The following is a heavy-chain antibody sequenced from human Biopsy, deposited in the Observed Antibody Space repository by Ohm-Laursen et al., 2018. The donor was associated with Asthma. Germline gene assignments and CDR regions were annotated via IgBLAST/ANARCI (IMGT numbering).Heavy chain of an antibody. CDR3: ARGVVYGGDSYAEYFQH. CDR1: GDSISSYH. Sequence: SKTLSLTCTVSGDSISSYHWSWIRQPPGKGLEWIGYVFYGGATNYNPSLKSRVTISVDTSKNQFFLRLSSVTAADTAVYYCARGVVYGGDSYAEYFQHWGQGTLVTVSS. D-gene: IGHD4-23*01. V-gene: IGHV4-59*01. J-gene: IGHJ1*01. CDR2: VFYGGAT.